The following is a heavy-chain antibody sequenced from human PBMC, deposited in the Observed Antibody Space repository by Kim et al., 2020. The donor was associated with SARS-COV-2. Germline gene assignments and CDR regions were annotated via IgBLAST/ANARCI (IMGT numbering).Heavy chain of an antibody. J-gene: IGHJ4*02. Sequence: DGSEKYYVDSVKGRFTISRDNAKNSLYLQMNSLRAEDTAVYYCALDPFDYWGQGTLVTVSS. CDR3: ALDPFDY. CDR2: DGSEK. V-gene: IGHV3-7*01. D-gene: IGHD1-1*01.